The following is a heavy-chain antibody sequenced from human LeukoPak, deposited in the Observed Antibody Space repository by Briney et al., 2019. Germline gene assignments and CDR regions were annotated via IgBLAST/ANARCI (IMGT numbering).Heavy chain of an antibody. CDR1: GFTFSSYG. CDR2: ISYDGSNK. CDR3: ARDVVPSGY. Sequence: GGSLRLSCAASGFTFSSYGMHWVRQAPGKGLEWVAVISYDGSNKFYADSVKGRFTISRDNSKNTLYLQMNSLRAEDTAVYYCARDVVPSGYWGQGTLVTVSS. D-gene: IGHD2-21*01. J-gene: IGHJ4*02. V-gene: IGHV3-30*19.